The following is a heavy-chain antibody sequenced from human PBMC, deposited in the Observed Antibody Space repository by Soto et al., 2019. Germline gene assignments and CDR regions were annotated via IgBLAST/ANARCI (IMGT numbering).Heavy chain of an antibody. Sequence: GGSLRLSCAASGFTFSSDAMSWVRQAPGKGLEWVSAISGSGGSTYYADSVKGRFTISRDNSKNTLYLQMNSLRAEDTAVYYCAKDRAPGIAAAGTDYWGQGTLVTVPQ. V-gene: IGHV3-23*01. CDR3: AKDRAPGIAAAGTDY. CDR1: GFTFSSDA. CDR2: ISGSGGST. D-gene: IGHD6-13*01. J-gene: IGHJ4*02.